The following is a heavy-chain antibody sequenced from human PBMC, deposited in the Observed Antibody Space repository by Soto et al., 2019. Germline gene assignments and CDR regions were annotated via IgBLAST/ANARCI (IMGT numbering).Heavy chain of an antibody. Sequence: ASVKVSCKASGYTLTSYGISWVRQAPGQGLEWMGWISAYNGNTNYAQKLQGRVTMTTDTSTSTAYMELRSLRSDDTAVYYCARDLDIVVVVAATGGDAFDIWGQGTMVTVSS. CDR1: GYTLTSYG. D-gene: IGHD2-15*01. J-gene: IGHJ3*02. CDR3: ARDLDIVVVVAATGGDAFDI. V-gene: IGHV1-18*04. CDR2: ISAYNGNT.